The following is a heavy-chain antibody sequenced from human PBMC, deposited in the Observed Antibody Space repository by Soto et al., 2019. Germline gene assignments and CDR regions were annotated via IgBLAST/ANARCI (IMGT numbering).Heavy chain of an antibody. D-gene: IGHD6-13*01. J-gene: IGHJ6*03. CDR1: GFTFSSYG. Sequence: GGSLRLSCAASGFTFSSYGMHWVRQAPGKGLEWVAVIWYDGSNKYYADSVKGRFTISRDNSKNTLYLQMNSLRAEDTAVYYCARESAAGYYYYYYYMDVWGKGTTVTVSS. CDR2: IWYDGSNK. CDR3: ARESAAGYYYYYYYMDV. V-gene: IGHV3-33*01.